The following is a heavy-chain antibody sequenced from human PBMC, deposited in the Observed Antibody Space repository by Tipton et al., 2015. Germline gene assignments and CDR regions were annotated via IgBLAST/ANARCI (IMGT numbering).Heavy chain of an antibody. V-gene: IGHV4-39*07. D-gene: IGHD3/OR15-3a*01. J-gene: IGHJ3*02. CDR2: IYYSGDL. CDR3: ATSSWTDAFDI. CDR1: HGSISTTNYY. Sequence: TLSLTCTVSHGSISTTNYYWVWIRQPPGKGLEWIGNIYYSGDLYYNPSLKSRVTISVDTSKNQFSLKLSSVTAADTAVYYCATSSWTDAFDIWGRGTMVTVSS.